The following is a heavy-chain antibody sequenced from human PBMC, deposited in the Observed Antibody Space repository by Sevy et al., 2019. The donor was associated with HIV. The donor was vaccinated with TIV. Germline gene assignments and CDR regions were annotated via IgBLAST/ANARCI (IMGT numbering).Heavy chain of an antibody. CDR3: ATSRSGNFDSSGYYIY. D-gene: IGHD3-22*01. Sequence: GESLKISCQGSGYSFTSHWIGWVRHMPGKGLEWMGIIFPDDSDTRYGPSFQGQVTFSADKSINTAYLQWSSLKASDTAMYYCATSRSGNFDSSGYYIYWGQGTLVTVSS. V-gene: IGHV5-51*01. CDR1: GYSFTSHW. J-gene: IGHJ4*02. CDR2: IFPDDSDT.